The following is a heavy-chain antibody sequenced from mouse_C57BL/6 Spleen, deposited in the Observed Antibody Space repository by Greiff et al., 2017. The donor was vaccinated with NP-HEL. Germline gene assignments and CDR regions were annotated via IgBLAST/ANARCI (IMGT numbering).Heavy chain of an antibody. J-gene: IGHJ3*01. CDR3: ARQLGRGWFAY. CDR2: IYPSDSET. D-gene: IGHD4-1*02. V-gene: IGHV1-61*01. CDR1: GYTFTSYW. Sequence: QVQLQQPGAELVRPGSSVKLSCKASGYTFTSYWMDWVKQRPGQGLEWIGNIYPSDSETHYNQKFKDKATLTVDKSSSTAYMQLSSLTSEDSAVYYCARQLGRGWFAYWGQGTLVTVSA.